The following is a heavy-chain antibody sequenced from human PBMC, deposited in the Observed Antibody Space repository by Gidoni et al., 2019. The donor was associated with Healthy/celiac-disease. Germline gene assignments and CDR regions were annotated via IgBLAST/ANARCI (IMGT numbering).Heavy chain of an antibody. CDR1: GGSISSYY. D-gene: IGHD2-2*01. Sequence: QVQLQESGPGLVKPSETLSLTCTVSGGSISSYYWSWIRQPPGKGLEWLGYIYYSGSTNYNPSLKSRVTISVDTSKNQFSLKLSSVTAADTAVYYCARGGRCSSTSCLRGNAFDIWGQGTMVTVSS. CDR3: ARGGRCSSTSCLRGNAFDI. CDR2: IYYSGST. J-gene: IGHJ3*02. V-gene: IGHV4-59*01.